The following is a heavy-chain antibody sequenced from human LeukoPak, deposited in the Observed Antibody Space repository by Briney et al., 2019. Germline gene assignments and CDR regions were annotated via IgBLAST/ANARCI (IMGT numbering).Heavy chain of an antibody. Sequence: GASVKVSCKASGYTFTSYAMHWVRQAPGQRLEWMGWINAGNGNTKYSQKFQGRVTITRDTSASTAYMELSSLRSEDTAVYYCARYSSGWYPAYYFDYWGQGTLVTVSS. CDR1: GYTFTSYA. V-gene: IGHV1-3*01. J-gene: IGHJ4*02. CDR2: INAGNGNT. D-gene: IGHD6-19*01. CDR3: ARYSSGWYPAYYFDY.